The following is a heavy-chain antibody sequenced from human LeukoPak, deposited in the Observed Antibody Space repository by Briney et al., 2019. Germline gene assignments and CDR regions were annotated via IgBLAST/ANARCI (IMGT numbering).Heavy chain of an antibody. CDR3: ARVRWSYFQH. D-gene: IGHD3-3*01. CDR1: GFTFSDYG. V-gene: IGHV3-30*02. Sequence: GGSLRLSCASSGFTFSDYGMHWVRQAPGKGLEWVAFIRYDGYEKYYADSVKGRFTISRDNSKNTLYVQMNSLRGEDTAVYYCARVRWSYFQHWGQGTLVTVSS. CDR2: IRYDGYEK. J-gene: IGHJ1*01.